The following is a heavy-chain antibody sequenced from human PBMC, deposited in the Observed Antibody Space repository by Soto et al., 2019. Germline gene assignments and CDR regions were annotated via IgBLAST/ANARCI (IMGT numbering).Heavy chain of an antibody. CDR3: AREGQQLVLYYYYGMDV. Sequence: PGGSLRLSCAASGFTFSSYGMHWVRQAPGKGLEWVAVISYDGSNKYYADSVKGRFTISRDNSKNTLYLQMNSLRAEDTAVYYCAREGQQLVLYYYYGMDVWGQGTTVTVSS. CDR2: ISYDGSNK. V-gene: IGHV3-30*03. D-gene: IGHD6-13*01. CDR1: GFTFSSYG. J-gene: IGHJ6*02.